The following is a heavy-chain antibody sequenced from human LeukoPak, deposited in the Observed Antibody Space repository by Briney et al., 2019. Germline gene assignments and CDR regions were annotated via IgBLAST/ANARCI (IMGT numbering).Heavy chain of an antibody. Sequence: GGSLRLSCAASGFTFSSYAMHWVRQAPGKGLEWVAVISYDGSNKYYADSVKGRFTISRDNSKNTLYLQMNSLRAEDTAVYYCAKEVAAASLAYDYWGQGTLVTVSS. J-gene: IGHJ4*02. CDR2: ISYDGSNK. V-gene: IGHV3-30*04. CDR1: GFTFSSYA. CDR3: AKEVAAASLAYDY. D-gene: IGHD6-13*01.